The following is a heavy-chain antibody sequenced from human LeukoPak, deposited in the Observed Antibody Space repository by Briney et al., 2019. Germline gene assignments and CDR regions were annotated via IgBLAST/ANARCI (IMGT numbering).Heavy chain of an antibody. CDR3: ARVPYYDNSGYSSFDY. J-gene: IGHJ4*02. D-gene: IGHD3-22*01. V-gene: IGHV4-59*01. CDR1: GGSLSSYY. CDR2: IYYSGST. Sequence: SETLSLTCIVSGGSLSSYYWSWIRPPPGKGREWVGYIYYSGSTNYNPSLKSRVTISVDTSKNQFSLKLSSVTAADTAVYYCARVPYYDNSGYSSFDYWGQGTLVTVSS.